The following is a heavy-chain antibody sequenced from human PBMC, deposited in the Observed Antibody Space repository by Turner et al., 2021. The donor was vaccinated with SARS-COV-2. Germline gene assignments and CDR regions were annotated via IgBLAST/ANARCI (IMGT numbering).Heavy chain of an antibody. CDR2: ISSSSSYI. CDR1: GFTFSSYN. J-gene: IGHJ4*02. D-gene: IGHD3-22*01. V-gene: IGHV3-21*01. CDR3: ARDVREYYYDSSGFDY. Sequence: EVQLVESGGGLVKPGGSLRLSCAASGFTFSSYNMNWVRQAPGKGLEWVSSISSSSSYIYYADSVKGRFTKSRDNAKNSLYLQMNSLRDEDTAVYYCARDVREYYYDSSGFDYWGQGTLVTVSS.